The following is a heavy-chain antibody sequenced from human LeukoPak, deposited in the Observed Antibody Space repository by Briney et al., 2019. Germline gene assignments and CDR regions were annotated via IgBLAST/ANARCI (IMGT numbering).Heavy chain of an antibody. CDR3: ARDNFRSISICGVVTTNWFDP. J-gene: IGHJ5*02. D-gene: IGHD3-3*01. V-gene: IGHV1-69*05. CDR1: GCTFSSYA. Sequence: SVKVSCKASGCTFSSYAISSLRQAPAQGLEWMGGIFPIFGTANYAQNFQGRVTITTDESTSTAYMELSSLRSEDTAVYYCARDNFRSISICGVVTTNWFDPWGQGTLVTVSS. CDR2: IFPIFGTA.